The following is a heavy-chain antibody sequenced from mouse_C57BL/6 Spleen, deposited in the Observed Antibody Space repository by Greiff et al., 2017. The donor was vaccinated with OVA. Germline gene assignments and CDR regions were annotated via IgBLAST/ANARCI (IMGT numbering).Heavy chain of an antibody. D-gene: IGHD4-1*01. CDR1: GYTFTSYW. Sequence: QVQLKQPGAELVKPGASVKLSCKASGYTFTSYWMHWVKQRPGQGLEWIGMIHPNSGSTNYNEKFKSKATLTVDKSSSTAYMQLSSLTSEDSAVYYCARWDLYYFDYWGQGTTLTVSS. CDR3: ARWDLYYFDY. CDR2: IHPNSGST. V-gene: IGHV1-64*01. J-gene: IGHJ2*01.